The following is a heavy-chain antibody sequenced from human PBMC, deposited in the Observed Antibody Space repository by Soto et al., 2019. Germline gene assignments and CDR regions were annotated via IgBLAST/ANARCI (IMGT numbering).Heavy chain of an antibody. Sequence: PSETLSLTCAVSGGSISSGGYSWSWIRQPPGKGLEWIGYIYHSGSTYYNPSLKSRVTISVDRSKSQFSLKLSSVTAADTAVYYCAREVGGYCSGGSCAHRSGPAPPNNWFDPWGQGTLVTVSS. V-gene: IGHV4-30-2*01. J-gene: IGHJ5*02. CDR1: GGSISSGGYS. CDR2: IYHSGST. D-gene: IGHD2-15*01. CDR3: AREVGGYCSGGSCAHRSGPAPPNNWFDP.